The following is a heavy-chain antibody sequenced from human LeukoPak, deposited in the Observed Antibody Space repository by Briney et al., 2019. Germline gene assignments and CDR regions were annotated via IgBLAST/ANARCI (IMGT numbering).Heavy chain of an antibody. CDR3: AKRPGYSYGGYYFDY. D-gene: IGHD5-18*01. Sequence: GGSLRLSCAASGFTFSRSAMTWVRQTPGKGLDWVSSISSSGNTYYADSVKGRFTISRDNSKNTLYLQMNSLRAEDTAVYYCAKRPGYSYGGYYFDYWGQGTLVTVSS. V-gene: IGHV3-23*01. J-gene: IGHJ4*02. CDR2: ISSSGNT. CDR1: GFTFSRSA.